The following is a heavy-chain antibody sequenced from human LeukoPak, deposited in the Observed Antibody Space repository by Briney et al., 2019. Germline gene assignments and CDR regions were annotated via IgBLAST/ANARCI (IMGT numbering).Heavy chain of an antibody. V-gene: IGHV1-2*02. J-gene: IGHJ5*02. CDR3: ARGFVRITIFGVVTVNWFDP. D-gene: IGHD3-3*01. CDR1: GYTFTGYY. CDR2: INPNSGGT. Sequence: ASVKVSCKASGYTFTGYYMHWVRQAPGQGLEWMGWINPNSGGTNYAQKFQGRVTMTRDTSISTAYMELSSLRSEDTAVYYCARGFVRITIFGVVTVNWFDPWGQGTLVTVSS.